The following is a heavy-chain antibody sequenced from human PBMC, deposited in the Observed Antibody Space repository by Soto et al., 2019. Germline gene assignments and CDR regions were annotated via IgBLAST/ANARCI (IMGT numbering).Heavy chain of an antibody. CDR1: GFTFSSYS. CDR3: ALALVAHYHYGMDV. D-gene: IGHD5-12*01. V-gene: IGHV3-21*01. Sequence: LRLSCAASGFTFSSYSMNWVRQAPGKGLEWVSSISSSSSYIYYADSVKGRFTISRDNAKNSLYLQMNSLRAEDTAVYYCALALVAHYHYGMDVWGQGTTVTVSS. J-gene: IGHJ6*02. CDR2: ISSSSSYI.